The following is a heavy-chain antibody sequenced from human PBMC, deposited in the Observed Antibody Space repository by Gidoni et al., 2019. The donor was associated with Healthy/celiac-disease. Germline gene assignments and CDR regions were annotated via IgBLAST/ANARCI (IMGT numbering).Heavy chain of an antibody. V-gene: IGHV3-30*02. D-gene: IGHD6-13*01. Sequence: VKGRFTISRDNSKNTLYLQMNSLRAEDTAVYYCAKGDHFLLAAAGPSVAFDIWGQGTMVTVSS. J-gene: IGHJ3*02. CDR3: AKGDHFLLAAAGPSVAFDI.